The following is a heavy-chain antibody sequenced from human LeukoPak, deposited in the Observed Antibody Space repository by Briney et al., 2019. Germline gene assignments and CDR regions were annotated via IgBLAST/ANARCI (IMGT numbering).Heavy chain of an antibody. Sequence: SETLSLTCTVSGSSISSYYWSCIRQPPGKGLEWIGYIYYTGSTNYNPSLKSRVTISVDTSKNQFSLKLSSVTVADTAVSYSAREWSSWGQGTLVTVSS. CDR1: GSSISSYY. CDR2: IYYTGST. D-gene: IGHD2-15*01. CDR3: AREWSS. V-gene: IGHV4-59*01. J-gene: IGHJ5*02.